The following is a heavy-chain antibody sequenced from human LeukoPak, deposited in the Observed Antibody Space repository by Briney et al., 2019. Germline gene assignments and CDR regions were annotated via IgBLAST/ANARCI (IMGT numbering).Heavy chain of an antibody. J-gene: IGHJ5*02. CDR2: IYPGDSDT. V-gene: IGHV5-51*01. CDR3: ARRRDGYNYEWFDP. CDR1: GYTFTTYW. D-gene: IGHD5-24*01. Sequence: GESLKISCKGSGYTFTTYWIGWVRQMPGKGLEWMGIIYPGDSDTRYSPSFQGQVTISADKSISTAYLQWSSLKASDTATYYCARRRDGYNYEWFDPWGQGTLVTVSS.